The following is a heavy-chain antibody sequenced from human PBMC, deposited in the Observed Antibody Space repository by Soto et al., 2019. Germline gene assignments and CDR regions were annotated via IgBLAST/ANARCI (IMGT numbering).Heavy chain of an antibody. J-gene: IGHJ4*02. CDR2: ISGSGGST. D-gene: IGHD2-15*01. CDR1: GFTFSSYA. CDR3: VKGIGGRSFRYFDY. Sequence: GGSLRLSCAASGFTFSSYAMSWVRQAPGKGLEWVSAISGSGGSTYYADSVQGRFTISRDNAKNLLYLQMNSLRAVDTALYFCVKGIGGRSFRYFDYWGQGTLVTVSS. V-gene: IGHV3-23*01.